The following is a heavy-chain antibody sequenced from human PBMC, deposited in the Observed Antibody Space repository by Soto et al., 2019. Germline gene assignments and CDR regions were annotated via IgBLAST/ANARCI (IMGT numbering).Heavy chain of an antibody. CDR3: ARPAQNDYYDISGYHGY. J-gene: IGHJ4*02. V-gene: IGHV5-10-1*01. CDR2: IDPSDSYT. D-gene: IGHD3-22*01. CDR1: GYSFTSYC. Sequence: GEYLKISCKGSGYSFTSYCISWVRQMPGKGLEWMWRIDPSDSYTNYSPSFQGHVTISADKSISSAYLEWSSLKASDTAMYYCARPAQNDYYDISGYHGYWGQGTLVTVSS.